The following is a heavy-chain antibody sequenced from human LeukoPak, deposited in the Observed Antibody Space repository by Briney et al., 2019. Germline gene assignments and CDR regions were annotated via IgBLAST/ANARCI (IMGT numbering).Heavy chain of an antibody. J-gene: IGHJ6*03. CDR3: ARGLTGYYKIPFYYYYYYMDV. CDR2: INPSGGST. CDR1: GYTFTSYY. Sequence: ASVKVSCKASGYTFTSYYMHWVRQAPGQGLEWMGIINPSGGSTSYAQKFQGRVTMTRNTSISTAYMELSSLRSEDTAVYYCARGLTGYYKIPFYYYYYYMDVWGKGTTVTISS. D-gene: IGHD3-9*01. V-gene: IGHV1-46*01.